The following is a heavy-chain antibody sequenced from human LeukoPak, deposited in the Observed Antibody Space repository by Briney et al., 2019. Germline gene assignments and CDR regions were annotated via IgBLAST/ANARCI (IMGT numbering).Heavy chain of an antibody. CDR2: INSDGSWT. Sequence: GGSLRLSCAASGFTVSSSYMSWVRQAPGKGLVWVSHINSDGSWTSYADSVRGRFTISEDNAKNTVYLQMNSLRAEDTAVYYCVSFYETYWGRGTLVTVSS. V-gene: IGHV3-74*01. D-gene: IGHD2/OR15-2a*01. CDR3: VSFYETY. CDR1: GFTVSSSY. J-gene: IGHJ4*02.